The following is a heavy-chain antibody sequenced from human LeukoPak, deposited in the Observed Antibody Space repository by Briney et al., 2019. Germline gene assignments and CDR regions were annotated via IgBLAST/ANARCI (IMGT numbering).Heavy chain of an antibody. CDR3: TRSGYRHPYHFDS. Sequence: GGSLRLSCAASGFTFSSYGMSWVRQAPGKGLEWVSSISGSGGNVYYAGSMRGRFTISRDNSKNTVYLQMNSLRAEDTAIYYCTRSGYRHPYHFDSWGQGTLVTVSS. V-gene: IGHV3-23*01. CDR1: GFTFSSYG. CDR2: ISGSGGNV. D-gene: IGHD3-22*01. J-gene: IGHJ4*02.